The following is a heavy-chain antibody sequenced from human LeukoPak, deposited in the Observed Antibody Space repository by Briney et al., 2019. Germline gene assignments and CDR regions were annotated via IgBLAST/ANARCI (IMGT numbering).Heavy chain of an antibody. V-gene: IGHV4-30-2*01. CDR2: IYHSGST. Sequence: SETLSLTCTVSGGSISSGGYYWSWIRQPPGKGLEWIGYIYHSGSTYYNPSLKSRVTISVDRSKNQFSLKLSSVTAADTAVYYCARGKNMDVWGKGTTVTVSS. CDR3: ARGKNMDV. J-gene: IGHJ6*03. CDR1: GGSISSGGYY.